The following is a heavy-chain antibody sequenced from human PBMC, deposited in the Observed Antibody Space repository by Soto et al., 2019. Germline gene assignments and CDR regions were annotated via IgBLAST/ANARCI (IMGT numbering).Heavy chain of an antibody. D-gene: IGHD5-12*01. J-gene: IGHJ4*02. V-gene: IGHV1-8*01. Sequence: QVQLVQSGAEVKKPGASVKVSCKASGYTFTSYDINWVRQATGQGLEWMGWMNPNSGNTGYAQKFQGRVTMTRNTSIRAAYLELSSQRYEDTAVYYCARGPPGRYSGYDRHYWGQGTLVTVSS. CDR3: ARGPPGRYSGYDRHY. CDR2: MNPNSGNT. CDR1: GYTFTSYD.